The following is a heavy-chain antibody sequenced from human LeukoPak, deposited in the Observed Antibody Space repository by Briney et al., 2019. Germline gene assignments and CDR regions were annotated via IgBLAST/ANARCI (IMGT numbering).Heavy chain of an antibody. CDR1: GGSFNDFY. V-gene: IGHV4-34*01. D-gene: IGHD3-10*01. CDR2: ISQSGRT. J-gene: IGHJ4*02. CDR3: ARGHVPRD. Sequence: SETLSLTCAVYGGSFNDFYGSWIRQSPGKGLEWIGEISQSGRTNYNPSLRSRVTISIDTSKNQFSLKLNSVTAADTAVYYCARGHVPRDWGQGNLVIVSS.